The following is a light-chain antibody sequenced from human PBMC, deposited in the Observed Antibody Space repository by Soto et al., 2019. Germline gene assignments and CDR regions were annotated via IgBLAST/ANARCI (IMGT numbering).Light chain of an antibody. V-gene: IGKV3-11*01. CDR3: QQRSLGT. CDR1: QSVSGY. CDR2: DVS. Sequence: IVLTQSPATLSLSPGERATLSCRASQSVSGYLAWYQQKPGQAPRLLIYDVSSRATGIPARFSGSGSGTAFTLTISGLEPEDVAVYYRQQRSLGTXGPGTKVDIK. J-gene: IGKJ3*01.